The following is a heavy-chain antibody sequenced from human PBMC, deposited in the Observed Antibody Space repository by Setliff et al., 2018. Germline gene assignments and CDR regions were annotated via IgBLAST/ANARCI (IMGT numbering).Heavy chain of an antibody. Sequence: PGGSLRLSCAASGFTFSSYGMHWVRQAPGKGLEWVAFTRYNGDGKYYADSVKGRFTTSRDSSKNTLYLQMNSLRHEDTAVYYCFGAGACSYWGQGTLVTVSS. D-gene: IGHD3-10*01. CDR1: GFTFSSYG. J-gene: IGHJ4*02. CDR2: TRYNGDGK. CDR3: FGAGACSY. V-gene: IGHV3-30*02.